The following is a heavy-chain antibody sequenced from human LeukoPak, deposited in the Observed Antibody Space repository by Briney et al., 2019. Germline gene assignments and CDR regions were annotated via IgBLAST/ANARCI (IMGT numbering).Heavy chain of an antibody. Sequence: PGGSLRLTCAASGFTLSHYWMSWVRQAPGKRLEWVANIKEDGSEKYYVDSVKGRFTISRDNAKNSLYLQMNSLRDEDTGVYYCVGAYCSRNHCYSFDYWGQGNLVTVSS. CDR3: VGAYCSRNHCYSFDY. V-gene: IGHV3-7*04. J-gene: IGHJ4*02. CDR1: GFTLSHYW. D-gene: IGHD2-2*01. CDR2: IKEDGSEK.